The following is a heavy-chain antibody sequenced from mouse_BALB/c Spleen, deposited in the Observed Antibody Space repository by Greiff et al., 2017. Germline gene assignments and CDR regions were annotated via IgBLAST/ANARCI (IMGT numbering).Heavy chain of an antibody. CDR3: ARAPTVVRGFDY. Sequence: DVQLVESGGGLVKPGGSLKLSCAASGFTFSSYAMSWVRQTPEKRLEWVASISSGGSTYYPDSVKGRFTISRDNARNILYLQMSSLRSEDTAMYYCARAPTVVRGFDYWGQGTTLTVSS. V-gene: IGHV5-6-5*01. CDR2: ISSGGST. D-gene: IGHD1-1*01. J-gene: IGHJ2*01. CDR1: GFTFSSYA.